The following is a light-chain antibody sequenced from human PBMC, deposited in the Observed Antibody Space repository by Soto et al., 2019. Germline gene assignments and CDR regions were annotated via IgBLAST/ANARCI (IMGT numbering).Light chain of an antibody. CDR2: KAS. V-gene: IGKV1-5*03. CDR1: QSISSW. J-gene: IGKJ1*01. CDR3: QQDNSSPGT. Sequence: DIQMTQSPSTLSASVGDRVTITCRASQSISSWLAWYQQKPGKAPKLLIYKASSLESGVPSRFSGSGSGTEFTLTISRLQPDEFATYYFQQDNSSPGTFGQGTKVEIK.